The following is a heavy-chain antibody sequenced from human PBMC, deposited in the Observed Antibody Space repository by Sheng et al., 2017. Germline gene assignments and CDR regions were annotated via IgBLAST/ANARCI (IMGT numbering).Heavy chain of an antibody. V-gene: IGHV4-38-2*02. Sequence: QVQLQESGPGLVKPSETLSLTCAVSGYSISSGYYWGWIRQPPGKGLEWIGSIYHSGSTYYNPSLKSRVTISVDTSKNQFSLKLSSVTAADTAVYYCARDPVYDGESYYYGSGSSGGTPGDGMDVWGQGT. D-gene: IGHD3-10*01. CDR1: GYSISSGYY. J-gene: IGHJ6*02. CDR2: IYHSGST. CDR3: ARDPVYDGESYYYGSGSSGGTPGDGMDV.